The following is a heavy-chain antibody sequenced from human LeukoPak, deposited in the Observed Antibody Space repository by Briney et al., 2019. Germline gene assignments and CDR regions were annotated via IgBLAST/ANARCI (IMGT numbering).Heavy chain of an antibody. CDR3: ARDGGYYDSSGYFDY. Sequence: SETLSLTCTVSGGSISSYYWSWIRQPPGKGLEWIGYIYYSGSTNYNPSLKSRVTISVDTSKNQFSLKLSSVTAADTAVYYCARDGGYYDSSGYFDYWAREPWSPSPQ. CDR1: GGSISSYY. V-gene: IGHV4-59*01. J-gene: IGHJ4*02. D-gene: IGHD3-22*01. CDR2: IYYSGST.